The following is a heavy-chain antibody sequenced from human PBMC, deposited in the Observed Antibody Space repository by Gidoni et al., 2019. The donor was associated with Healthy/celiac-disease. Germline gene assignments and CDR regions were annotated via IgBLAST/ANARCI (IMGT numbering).Heavy chain of an antibody. CDR1: GFTFSSYG. V-gene: IGHV3-30*02. J-gene: IGHJ6*03. Sequence: QVQLVESGGGVVQPGGSLRLSCAASGFTFSSYGMHWVRQAPGKGLEWVAFIRYDGSNKYYADSVKGRFTISRDNSKNTLYLQMNSLRAEDTAVYYCAKESYYDFWSGSGGIYYYYYYMDVWGKGTTVTVSS. D-gene: IGHD3-3*01. CDR2: IRYDGSNK. CDR3: AKESYYDFWSGSGGIYYYYYYMDV.